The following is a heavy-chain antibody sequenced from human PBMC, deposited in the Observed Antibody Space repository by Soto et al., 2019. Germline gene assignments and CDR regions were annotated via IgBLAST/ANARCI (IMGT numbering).Heavy chain of an antibody. CDR1: GFTFSSYA. V-gene: IGHV3-64*01. J-gene: IGHJ4*02. CDR3: ARLLPLAAAFDY. D-gene: IGHD6-13*01. CDR2: ISSNGGST. Sequence: EVQLVESGGGLVQPGGSLRLSCAASGFTFSSYAMHWVRQAPGKGLEYVSAISSNGGSTHYANSVKGRFTISRDNSTTPLYRQMGSLRAEDLAGAWCARLLPLAAAFDYWGQGTLVTVSS.